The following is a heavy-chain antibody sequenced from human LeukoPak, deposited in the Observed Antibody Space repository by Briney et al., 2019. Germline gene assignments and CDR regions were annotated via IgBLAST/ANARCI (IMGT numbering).Heavy chain of an antibody. D-gene: IGHD1-26*01. Sequence: PGGSLRLSCAASGFTFSSYSMNWVRQAPGKGLEWVSSISSSSSYIYYADSVKGRFTISRDNAKNSLYLQMNSLRAEDTAVYYCARGIVGAKDAFDTWGQGTMVTVSS. J-gene: IGHJ3*02. CDR3: ARGIVGAKDAFDT. CDR2: ISSSSSYI. V-gene: IGHV3-21*01. CDR1: GFTFSSYS.